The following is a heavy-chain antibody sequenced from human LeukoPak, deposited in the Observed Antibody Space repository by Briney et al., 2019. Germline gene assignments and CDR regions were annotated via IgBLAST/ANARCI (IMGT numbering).Heavy chain of an antibody. V-gene: IGHV3-7*01. J-gene: IGHJ4*02. CDR3: ARIYDTTGYFDY. CDR1: GFTFSANG. D-gene: IGHD3-22*01. Sequence: PGGSLRLSCAASGFTFSANGMHWVRQVPGKGLEWVANINQGGSEKHYVDSVRGRFSISRDTAKNSLSLQMNSLRAEDTAVYYCARIYDTTGYFDYWGQGTLVTVSS. CDR2: INQGGSEK.